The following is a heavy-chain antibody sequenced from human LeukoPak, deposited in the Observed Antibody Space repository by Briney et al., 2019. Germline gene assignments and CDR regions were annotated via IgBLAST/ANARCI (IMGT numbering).Heavy chain of an antibody. J-gene: IGHJ4*02. CDR2: INHSGST. CDR3: ARGRIPSRYSSSWYGY. CDR1: GGSFSGYY. Sequence: SETLSLTCAVYGGSFSGYYWSWIRQPPGKGLEWIGEINHSGSTNYNPSLKSRVTISVDTSKNQFSLTLSSVTAADTAVYYCARGRIPSRYSSSWYGYWGQGTLVTVSS. D-gene: IGHD6-13*01. V-gene: IGHV4-34*01.